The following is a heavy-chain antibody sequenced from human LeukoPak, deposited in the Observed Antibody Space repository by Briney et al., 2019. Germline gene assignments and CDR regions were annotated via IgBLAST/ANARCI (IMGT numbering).Heavy chain of an antibody. J-gene: IGHJ6*02. Sequence: PGRSLRLSCAPSGIAFSSYGMHWVRQAPGKGLEWVAIISYDGSNKYYADSVKGRFTISRDNSKNTLYLQMSSLRAEDTAVYYCAKDLVPATAHEYYYYGMDVWGQGTTVPVSS. CDR3: AKDLVPATAHEYYYYGMDV. CDR1: GIAFSSYG. D-gene: IGHD2-2*01. CDR2: ISYDGSNK. V-gene: IGHV3-30*18.